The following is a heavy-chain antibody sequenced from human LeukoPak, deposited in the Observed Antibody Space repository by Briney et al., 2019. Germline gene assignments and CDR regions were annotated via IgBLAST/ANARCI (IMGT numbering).Heavy chain of an antibody. Sequence: GGSLRLSCAASGFTFSSSAMSWVRQAPGKGLEWVSAISNNGGDTYYADSVKGRFTISRDNSKNTVSLQMNSLRVEDTATYYCAKDVRRCNGACTWGQGTLVTVSS. J-gene: IGHJ5*02. V-gene: IGHV3-23*01. D-gene: IGHD2-8*01. CDR2: ISNNGGDT. CDR3: AKDVRRCNGACT. CDR1: GFTFSSSA.